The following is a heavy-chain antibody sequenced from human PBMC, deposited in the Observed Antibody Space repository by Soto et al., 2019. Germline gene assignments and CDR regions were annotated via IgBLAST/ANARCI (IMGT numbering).Heavy chain of an antibody. J-gene: IGHJ4*02. CDR3: ITGLSNGYYNFDY. Sequence: GGSLRLSCAASGFTFSSYWMHWVRQTPEKGLVWVSHIDSDGSSTTYADSVKGRFTISRDNAKNTLYLQMNSLRADDTAVYYCITGLSNGYYNFDYWGKGTPVTVAS. D-gene: IGHD3-22*01. CDR2: IDSDGSST. CDR1: GFTFSSYW. V-gene: IGHV3-74*01.